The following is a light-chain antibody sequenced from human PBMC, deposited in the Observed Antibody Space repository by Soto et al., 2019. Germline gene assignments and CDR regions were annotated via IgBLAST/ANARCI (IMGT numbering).Light chain of an antibody. CDR1: SSDVAGYNH. V-gene: IGLV2-14*01. Sequence: QSALTQPASVSGSPGQSITISCTGTSSDVAGYNHVSWYQHHPGKAPKLMIYEVTKRPSGVSNRFSGSKSGNTASLTISGLQVEDEAEYFCGSFTTSRIWVFGGGTKLTVL. CDR3: GSFTTSRIWV. J-gene: IGLJ3*02. CDR2: EVT.